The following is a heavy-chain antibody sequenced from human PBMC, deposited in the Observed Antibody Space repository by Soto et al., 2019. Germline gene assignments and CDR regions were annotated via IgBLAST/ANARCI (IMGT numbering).Heavy chain of an antibody. J-gene: IGHJ4*01. Sequence: QVRLQESGPGLVKSSETLSLTCTVSGGSLSSFYWGWIRRPPGKGLEWIGYIYHSGTTRYNSSLKSRVTMSVDSSKNEFSLKLTSVTAADTATYYCARVHKEELVTVPAAHYDHWGHGTLVTFAS. V-gene: IGHV4-59*01. CDR2: IYHSGTT. CDR3: ARVHKEELVTVPAAHYDH. D-gene: IGHD2-2*01. CDR1: GGSLSSFY.